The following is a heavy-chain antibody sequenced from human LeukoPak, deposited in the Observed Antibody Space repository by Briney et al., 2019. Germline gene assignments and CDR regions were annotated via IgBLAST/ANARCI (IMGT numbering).Heavy chain of an antibody. D-gene: IGHD1/OR15-1a*01. Sequence: GGSLRLPCALSGFTFGSYCMSWVRQAPGKGLEWVSSISSSGTYKYYADSVKGRFTISRDNAKNSLYLQMNSLRAEDTAVYYCAKGKDSVRGATNDYWGQGTLVTVSS. CDR3: AKGKDSVRGATNDY. CDR2: ISSSGTYK. J-gene: IGHJ4*02. V-gene: IGHV3-21*01. CDR1: GFTFGSYC.